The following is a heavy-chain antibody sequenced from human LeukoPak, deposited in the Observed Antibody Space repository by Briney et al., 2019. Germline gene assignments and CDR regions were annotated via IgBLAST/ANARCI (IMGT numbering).Heavy chain of an antibody. J-gene: IGHJ4*02. Sequence: GASVKVSCKASGYTFTSYGISWVRQAHGPGLEWMGWITAYNGNTNYAQKLQGRVTMTTDTSTSTAYMELRSLRSDDTAVYYCERVWCSSTSCLYYFDYWGQGTLVTVSS. CDR1: GYTFTSYG. V-gene: IGHV1-18*01. CDR3: ERVWCSSTSCLYYFDY. D-gene: IGHD2-2*01. CDR2: ITAYNGNT.